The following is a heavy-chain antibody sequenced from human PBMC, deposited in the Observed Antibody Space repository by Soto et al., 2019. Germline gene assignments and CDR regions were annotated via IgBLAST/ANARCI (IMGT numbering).Heavy chain of an antibody. D-gene: IGHD3-16*01. CDR3: ARIGDYDYVWWPLKA. V-gene: IGHV1-2*02. CDR2: INPKSGGT. Sequence: ASVKVSCKASGDPLTANYIPWVRQAPGQGSEWMGWINPKSGGTNYPQKFQGRVTMTRDTSLRTVYMTLTRLTSADTAVYYCARIGDYDYVWWPLKACGQGTLVTVSS. CDR1: GDPLTANY. J-gene: IGHJ5*01.